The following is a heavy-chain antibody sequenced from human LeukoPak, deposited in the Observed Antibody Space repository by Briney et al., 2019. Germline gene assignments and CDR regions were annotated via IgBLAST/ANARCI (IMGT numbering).Heavy chain of an antibody. CDR3: ARDRGYSGYDPLFDY. D-gene: IGHD5-12*01. CDR2: ISSNGGGT. CDR1: GFTFSSYA. Sequence: PGGSLRLSCAASGFTFSSYAMHWVRQAPGKGLEDVSAISSNGGGTYYANSVKGRFTISRDNSKNTLYLQMGSLRAEDMAVYYCARDRGYSGYDPLFDYWGQGTLVTVSS. J-gene: IGHJ4*02. V-gene: IGHV3-64*01.